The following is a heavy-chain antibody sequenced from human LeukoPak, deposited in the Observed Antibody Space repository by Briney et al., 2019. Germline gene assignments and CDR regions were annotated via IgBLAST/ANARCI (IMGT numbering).Heavy chain of an antibody. D-gene: IGHD6-19*01. J-gene: IGHJ4*02. Sequence: PGGSLRLSCAASGLTFSSYGMHWIRQAPGKGLEWVAFIRYDGSNKFYADSVKGRFTISRDNSKNTLFLQMNSLRADDTAVYYCAKDHSSAWTDFDCWGQGTLLTVSS. V-gene: IGHV3-30*02. CDR2: IRYDGSNK. CDR3: AKDHSSAWTDFDC. CDR1: GLTFSSYG.